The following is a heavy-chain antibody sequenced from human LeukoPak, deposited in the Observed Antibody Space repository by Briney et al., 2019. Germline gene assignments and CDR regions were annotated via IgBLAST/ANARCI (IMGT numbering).Heavy chain of an antibody. CDR3: ARGGGSGSYQIYYYYYYGMDV. Sequence: PRASVKVSCKASGYTFTSYYMHWVRQAPGQGLEWMGIINPSGGSTSYAQKFQGRVTMTRDTSTSTVYMELSSLRSEDTAVYYCARGGGSGSYQIYYYYYYGMDVWGQGTTVTVSS. J-gene: IGHJ6*02. CDR1: GYTFTSYY. V-gene: IGHV1-46*01. CDR2: INPSGGST. D-gene: IGHD3-10*01.